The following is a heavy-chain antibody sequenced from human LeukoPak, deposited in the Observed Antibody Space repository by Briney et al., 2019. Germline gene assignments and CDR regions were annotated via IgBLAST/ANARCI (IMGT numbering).Heavy chain of an antibody. CDR2: INHSGST. CDR1: GGSFSGYY. J-gene: IGHJ3*02. V-gene: IGHV4-34*01. D-gene: IGHD7-27*01. CDR3: ARVWGSAFDI. Sequence: PSETLSLTCAVYGGSFSGYYWSWIRQPPGKGLEWIGEINHSGSTNYNPSLKSRVTISVDTSKNQFSLKLSSVTAADTAVYYCARVWGSAFDIWGQGTMVTVSS.